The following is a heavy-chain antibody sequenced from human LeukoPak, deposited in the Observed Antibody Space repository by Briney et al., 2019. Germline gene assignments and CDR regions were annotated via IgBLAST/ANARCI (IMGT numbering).Heavy chain of an antibody. Sequence: SETLSLTRTVSGGSISSGDYYWSWTRQPPGKGLEWVGYIYYSGSTYYNPSLKSRVTISVDQSKNQFSLKLSSVTAADTAVYYCARGYYYDFWSGYREYYFDYWGQGTLVTVSS. CDR2: IYYSGST. V-gene: IGHV4-30-4*01. J-gene: IGHJ4*02. CDR3: ARGYYYDFWSGYREYYFDY. CDR1: GGSISSGDYY. D-gene: IGHD3-3*01.